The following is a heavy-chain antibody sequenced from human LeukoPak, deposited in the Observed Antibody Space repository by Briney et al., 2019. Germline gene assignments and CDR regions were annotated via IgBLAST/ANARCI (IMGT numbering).Heavy chain of an antibody. J-gene: IGHJ5*02. V-gene: IGHV4-4*07. CDR2: IYTSGST. CDR3: ARDPYGSGSYYGFDP. Sequence: SETLSLTCTVSGGSISSYYWSWVRQPAGKGLEWIGRIYTSGSTNYNPSLKSRVTISVDTSKNQFSLKLSSVTAADTAVYYCARDPYGSGSYYGFDPWGQGTLVTVSS. D-gene: IGHD3-10*01. CDR1: GGSISSYY.